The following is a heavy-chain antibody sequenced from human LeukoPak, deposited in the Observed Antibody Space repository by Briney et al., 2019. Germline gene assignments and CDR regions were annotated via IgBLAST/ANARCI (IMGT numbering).Heavy chain of an antibody. J-gene: IGHJ3*02. CDR2: MNPNSGNT. Sequence: WASVKVSCKASGYTFTSYDINWVRQATGQGLEWMGWMNPNSGNTGYAQKFQGRVTITRNTSISTAYMELSSLRSEDTAVYYCAGLSRGYSYGTGAFDIWGQGTMVTVSS. CDR3: AGLSRGYSYGTGAFDI. D-gene: IGHD5-18*01. CDR1: GYTFTSYD. V-gene: IGHV1-8*03.